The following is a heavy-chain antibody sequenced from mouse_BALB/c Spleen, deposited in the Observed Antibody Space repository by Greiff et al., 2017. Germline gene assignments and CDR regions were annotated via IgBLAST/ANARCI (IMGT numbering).Heavy chain of an antibody. Sequence: EVHLVESGAELVRSGASVKLSCTASGFTFNDYYMHWVKQRPEQGLEWIGRIDPENGDTEYAQKFQGKATMTADTSSNTAYLQLSSLTSEDTAVYYLKVHMITGGAYWGQGTLVTVSA. CDR1: GFTFNDYY. D-gene: IGHD2-4*01. J-gene: IGHJ3*01. CDR3: KVHMITGGAY. V-gene: IGHV14-4*02. CDR2: IDPENGDT.